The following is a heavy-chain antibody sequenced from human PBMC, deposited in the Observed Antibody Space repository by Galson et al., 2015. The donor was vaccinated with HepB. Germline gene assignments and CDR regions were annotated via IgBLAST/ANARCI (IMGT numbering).Heavy chain of an antibody. Sequence: QSGAEVKKPGESLKISCKGSGYSFSSHWIGWVRQMPGKGLEWMGIVYPGDSDIRYSPSFQGQVTISADKSISTAYLQWSSLQASDTAMYYCARRGRGYCSGTSCSTYHFDYWGQGTLVTVSS. CDR1: GYSFSSHW. V-gene: IGHV5-51*01. CDR2: VYPGDSDI. J-gene: IGHJ4*02. D-gene: IGHD2-2*01. CDR3: ARRGRGYCSGTSCSTYHFDY.